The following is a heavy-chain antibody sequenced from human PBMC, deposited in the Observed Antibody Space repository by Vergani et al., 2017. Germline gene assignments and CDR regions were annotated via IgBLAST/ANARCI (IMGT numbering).Heavy chain of an antibody. Sequence: VQLQESGPGLVKPSETLSLTCTVSGGSVSSGSYYWSWIRQPPGKGLEWVGRIKSKTDGGTTDYAAPVKGRFTISRDDSKNTLYLQMNSLKTEDTAVYYCTTDPPPPYQLLLYSDYYYGMDVWGQGTTVTVSS. CDR1: GGSVSSGSYY. J-gene: IGHJ6*02. CDR2: IKSKTDGGTT. D-gene: IGHD2-2*01. CDR3: TTDPPPPYQLLLYSDYYYGMDV. V-gene: IGHV3-15*01.